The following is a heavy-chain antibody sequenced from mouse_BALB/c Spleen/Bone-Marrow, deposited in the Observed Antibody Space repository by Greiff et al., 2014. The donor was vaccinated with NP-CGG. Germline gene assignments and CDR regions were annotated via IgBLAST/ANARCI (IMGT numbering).Heavy chain of an antibody. CDR1: GFNIKDSY. CDR3: ARRGDRYEAWFPY. V-gene: IGHV14-3*02. D-gene: IGHD2-14*01. Sequence: EVKLVESGAELVKPAASVRLSCTASGFNIKDSYMHWVEQRPEQGLEWIGRIDPANGNTKYGPKFQGKATIALDTSSNTAYPQLSSLTSEDTAVSFCARRGDRYEAWFPYWGQGTLVTVSA. CDR2: IDPANGNT. J-gene: IGHJ3*01.